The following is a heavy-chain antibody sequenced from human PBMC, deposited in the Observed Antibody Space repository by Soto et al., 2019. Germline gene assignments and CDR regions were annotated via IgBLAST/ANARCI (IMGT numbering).Heavy chain of an antibody. CDR1: GGSISSSTYY. J-gene: IGHJ3*02. Sequence: QLQLRESGPGLVKPSETLSLTCTVSGGSISSSTYYWGWIRQPPGKGLEWIGSIDYSGGAYYNPSLNSRVTTSVDTTTTQFSLKVRSVTAADTAVYYCATPGDYGDDPDAFDIWGQGTMVTVSS. CDR2: IDYSGGA. V-gene: IGHV4-39*01. D-gene: IGHD4-17*01. CDR3: ATPGDYGDDPDAFDI.